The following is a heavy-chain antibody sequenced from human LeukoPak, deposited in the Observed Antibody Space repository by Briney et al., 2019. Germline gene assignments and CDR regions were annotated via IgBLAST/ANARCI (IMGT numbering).Heavy chain of an antibody. Sequence: SSETLSLTCTVSGGSISSYYWSWIRRPAGKGLEWIGRIYSSGSTTYNPSLKSRVTMSVDTSKNQFSLKLTSVTAADTAVYYCARVFVFWYFDLWGRGTLVTVSS. CDR3: ARVFVFWYFDL. CDR1: GGSISSYY. V-gene: IGHV4-4*07. CDR2: IYSSGST. D-gene: IGHD3-3*01. J-gene: IGHJ2*01.